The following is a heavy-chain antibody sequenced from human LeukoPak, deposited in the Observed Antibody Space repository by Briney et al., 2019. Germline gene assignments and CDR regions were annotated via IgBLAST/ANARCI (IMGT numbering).Heavy chain of an antibody. CDR1: GGSISSYY. V-gene: IGHV4-59*01. J-gene: IGHJ5*02. D-gene: IGHD6-13*01. Sequence: SSETLSLTCTVSGGSISSYYWSWIRQPPGKGLEWIGYIYYSGSTNYNPSLKSRVTISVDTSKNQFSLKLSSVTAADTAVYYCARVRAAAGTGGWFDPWGQGTLVTVSS. CDR3: ARVRAAAGTGGWFDP. CDR2: IYYSGST.